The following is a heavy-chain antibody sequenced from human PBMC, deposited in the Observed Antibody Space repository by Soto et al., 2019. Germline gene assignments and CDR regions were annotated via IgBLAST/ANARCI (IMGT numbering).Heavy chain of an antibody. CDR1: GYTFTSYY. J-gene: IGHJ6*02. D-gene: IGHD5-18*01. CDR3: ARVRLDTAMVWYYYYGMDV. CDR2: INPSGGST. V-gene: IGHV1-46*01. Sequence: ASVKVSCKASGYTFTSYYMHWVRQAPGQGLEWMGIINPSGGSTSYAQKFQGRVTMTRDTSTSTVYMELSSLRSEDTAVYYCARVRLDTAMVWYYYYGMDVWGQGTTVTVSS.